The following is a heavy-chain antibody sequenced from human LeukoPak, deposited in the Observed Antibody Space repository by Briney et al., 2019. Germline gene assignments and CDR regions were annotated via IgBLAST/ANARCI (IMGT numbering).Heavy chain of an antibody. V-gene: IGHV6-1*01. CDR3: ARGDIPLDY. CDR2: TYYKSKWYN. Sequence: SQTLSLTCAISGDSVSSNSAAWNWITQSPSRGLEWLGRTYYKSKWYNNYAISVKSRITISPDTSKNQFSLQLNSVTPEDTAVYYCARGDIPLDYWGQGTLVTVSS. CDR1: GDSVSSNSAA. D-gene: IGHD2-21*01. J-gene: IGHJ4*02.